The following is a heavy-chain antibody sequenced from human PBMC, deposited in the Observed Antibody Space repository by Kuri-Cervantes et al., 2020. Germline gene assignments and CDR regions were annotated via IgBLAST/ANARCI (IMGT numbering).Heavy chain of an antibody. V-gene: IGHV3-21*01. CDR2: ISSSSIYI. Sequence: GGSLRLSCAASGFTFSGYSMSWVRQTPGKGLEWVSSISSSSIYIYYADSVKGRFTISRDNSKNTLYLQMNSLRAEDTAVYYCAKEGSWSGWPMEYFQHWGQGTLVTVSS. D-gene: IGHD6-19*01. J-gene: IGHJ1*01. CDR3: AKEGSWSGWPMEYFQH. CDR1: GFTFSGYS.